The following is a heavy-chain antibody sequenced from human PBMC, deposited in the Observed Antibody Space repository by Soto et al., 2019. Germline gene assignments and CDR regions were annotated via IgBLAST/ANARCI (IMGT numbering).Heavy chain of an antibody. J-gene: IGHJ6*02. CDR2: MIPIFGTA. CDR1: GGTFSSYA. CDR3: ARVPSMITFGGVIVIPNYYGMDV. D-gene: IGHD3-16*02. V-gene: IGHV1-69*01. Sequence: QVQLVQSGAEVKKPGSSVKVSCKASGGTFSSYAISWVRQAPGQGLEWMGGMIPIFGTANDAAKLQGRVTITADESTSTVYMELSSLRSEDTAVYYCARVPSMITFGGVIVIPNYYGMDVWGQGTTVTVSS.